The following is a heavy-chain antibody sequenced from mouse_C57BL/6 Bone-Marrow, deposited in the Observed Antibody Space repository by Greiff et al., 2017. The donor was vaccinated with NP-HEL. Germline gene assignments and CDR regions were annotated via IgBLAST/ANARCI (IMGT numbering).Heavy chain of an antibody. J-gene: IGHJ4*01. V-gene: IGHV1-63*01. Sequence: QVQLQQSGAELVRPGTSVKMSCKASGYTFTNYWIGWAKQRPGHGLEWIGDIYPGGGYTNYNEKFKGKATLTADKSSSTAYMQFSSLTSEDSAIYYCARITTVVRDYAMDYWGQGTSVTVSS. D-gene: IGHD1-1*01. CDR1: GYTFTNYW. CDR2: IYPGGGYT. CDR3: ARITTVVRDYAMDY.